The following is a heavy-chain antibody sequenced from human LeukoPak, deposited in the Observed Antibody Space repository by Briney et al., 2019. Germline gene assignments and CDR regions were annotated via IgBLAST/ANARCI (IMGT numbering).Heavy chain of an antibody. V-gene: IGHV3-23*01. CDR2: ISGSGGST. Sequence: GGSLRLSCAASGFTFSSYAMSWVRQAPGKGLEWVSGISGSGGSTYYADSVKGRFTISRDNSKNTLYLQMNSLTDEDTAVYYCAKKWGVGTTTLDYFDYWGQGTLVTVSS. J-gene: IGHJ4*02. CDR1: GFTFSSYA. D-gene: IGHD1-26*01. CDR3: AKKWGVGTTTLDYFDY.